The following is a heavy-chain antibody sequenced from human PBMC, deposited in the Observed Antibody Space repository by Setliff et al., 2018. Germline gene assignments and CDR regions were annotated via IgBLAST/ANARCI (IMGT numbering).Heavy chain of an antibody. D-gene: IGHD3-16*02. CDR3: ARVTFGGVIGDY. CDR2: ISSSSSYI. V-gene: IGHV3-21*01. CDR1: GFTFSSYS. Sequence: PGGSLRLSCAASGFTFSSYSMNWVRQAPGKGLEWVSSISSSSSYIYYADSVKGRFTISRDNAKNSLYLQMNSLRAEDTAVYYCARVTFGGVIGDYWGQGTLVTVSS. J-gene: IGHJ4*02.